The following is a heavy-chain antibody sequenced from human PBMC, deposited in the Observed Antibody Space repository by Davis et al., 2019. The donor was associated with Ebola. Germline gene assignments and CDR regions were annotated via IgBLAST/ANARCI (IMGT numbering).Heavy chain of an antibody. Sequence: ASVKVSCKTSGYIFTGYYMHWVRHAPGQGLEWMGWINPNTVDRGYVQKFQDRVTMTRDTSINTVYMQLNGVTSDDTAVYFCTRESGYCSSTSCSKQSFDYWGQGTLVTVSS. CDR2: INPNTVDR. D-gene: IGHD2-2*01. CDR3: TRESGYCSSTSCSKQSFDY. J-gene: IGHJ4*02. V-gene: IGHV1-2*02. CDR1: GYIFTGYY.